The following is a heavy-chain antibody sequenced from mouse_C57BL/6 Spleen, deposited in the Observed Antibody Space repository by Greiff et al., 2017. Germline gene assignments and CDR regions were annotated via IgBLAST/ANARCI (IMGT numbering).Heavy chain of an antibody. Sequence: QVQLQQSGAELVRPGASVTLSCKASGYTFTDYEMHWVKQTPVHGLEWIGAIDSETGGTAYNQKFKGKAILTADKSSSTAYMELRSLTSEDSAVYYCTELGAYFDYWGQGTTLTVSS. V-gene: IGHV1-15*01. D-gene: IGHD4-1*01. CDR2: IDSETGGT. J-gene: IGHJ2*01. CDR3: TELGAYFDY. CDR1: GYTFTDYE.